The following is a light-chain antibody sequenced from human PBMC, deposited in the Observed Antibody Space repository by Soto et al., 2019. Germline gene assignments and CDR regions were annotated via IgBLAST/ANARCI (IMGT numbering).Light chain of an antibody. CDR3: CSYAGSSTYV. J-gene: IGLJ1*01. CDR1: SSDFGSYNL. Sequence: QSVLTQPASLSGSPGQSITISCTGTSSDFGSYNLVSWYQQHPGKAPKLMIYEDSKRPSGVSNRFSGSKSGNTASLTISGLQAEDDADYYCCSYAGSSTYVFGTGTKATVL. CDR2: EDS. V-gene: IGLV2-23*01.